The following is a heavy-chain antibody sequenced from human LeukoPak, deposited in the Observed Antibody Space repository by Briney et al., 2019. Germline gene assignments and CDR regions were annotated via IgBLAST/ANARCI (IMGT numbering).Heavy chain of an antibody. Sequence: SETLSLTCAVYGGSFSGYYWSWIRQPPGKGLEWIGEINHSGSTNYNPSLKSRVTISVDTSKNQFSLKLSPVTAADTAVYYCARQGTIAAAGASNFDYWGQGTLVPVSS. D-gene: IGHD6-13*01. V-gene: IGHV4-34*01. CDR2: INHSGST. CDR3: ARQGTIAAAGASNFDY. J-gene: IGHJ4*02. CDR1: GGSFSGYY.